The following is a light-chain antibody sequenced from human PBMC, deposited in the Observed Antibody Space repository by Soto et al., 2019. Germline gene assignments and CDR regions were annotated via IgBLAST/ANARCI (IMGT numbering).Light chain of an antibody. V-gene: IGLV1-40*01. CDR3: QSYDSSLSGYVV. Sequence: QPVLTQPPSVSGAPGQRVTISCTGRRSNIGAGYDVHWYQQLPGTAPKLLIYVNSNRPSGVPDRFSGSKSGTSASLAITGLQAEDEADYYCQSYDSSLSGYVVFGGGTKLTVL. J-gene: IGLJ2*01. CDR2: VNS. CDR1: RSNIGAGYD.